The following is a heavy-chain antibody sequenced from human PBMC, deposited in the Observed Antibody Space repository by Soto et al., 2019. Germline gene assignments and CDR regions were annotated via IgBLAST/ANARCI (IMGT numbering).Heavy chain of an antibody. D-gene: IGHD6-13*01. CDR3: GSGPRYTSSWSCNF. CDR2: IITVFNTT. J-gene: IGHJ4*02. Sequence: SPVQVSCRASGGTLRSYAISCVLQAPGQGLAWMGGIITVFNTTKSSQNFQDRVTITADEPTSTVYMELSSLRSEDTAVYFSGSGPRYTSSWSCNFWGEGTLVTVSS. V-gene: IGHV1-69*13. CDR1: GGTLRSYA.